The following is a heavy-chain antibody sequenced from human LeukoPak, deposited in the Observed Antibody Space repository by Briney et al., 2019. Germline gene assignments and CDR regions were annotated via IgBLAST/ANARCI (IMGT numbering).Heavy chain of an antibody. V-gene: IGHV4-61*02. Sequence: PSETLSLTCTVSGGSISSGSYYWSWIRQPAGKGLEWIGRIYTSGSTNYNPSLKSRVTISVDTSKNQFSLKLSSVTAADTAVYYCARACPPWGLWCLKRGFDPWGQGTLVTVSS. CDR2: IYTSGST. CDR1: GGSISSGSYY. D-gene: IGHD4/OR15-4a*01. J-gene: IGHJ5*02. CDR3: ARACPPWGLWCLKRGFDP.